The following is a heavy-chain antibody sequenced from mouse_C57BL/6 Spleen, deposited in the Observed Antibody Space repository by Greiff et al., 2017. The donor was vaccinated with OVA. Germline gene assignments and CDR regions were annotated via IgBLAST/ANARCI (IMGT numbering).Heavy chain of an antibody. Sequence: EVKLMESGGGLVKPGGSLKLSCAASGFTFSSYAMSWVRQTPEKRLEWVATISDGGSYTYSPDNVKGRFTISRDNAKNNLYLQMSHLKSEDTAMYYCARDLTANWYCDVWGTGTTVTVSS. CDR1: GFTFSSYA. CDR3: ARDLTANWYCDV. D-gene: IGHD4-1*01. J-gene: IGHJ1*03. CDR2: ISDGGSYT. V-gene: IGHV5-4*01.